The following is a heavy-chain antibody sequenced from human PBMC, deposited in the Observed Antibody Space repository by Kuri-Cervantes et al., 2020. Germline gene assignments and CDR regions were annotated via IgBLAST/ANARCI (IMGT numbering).Heavy chain of an antibody. CDR2: INPNSGGT. CDR1: GYTFTGYY. V-gene: IGHV1-2*02. D-gene: IGHD3-22*01. Sequence: ASVKVSCKASGYTFTGYYMHWVRQAPGQGLEWMGWINPNSGGTNYAQKFQGRVTMTRDTSISTAYMELSRLRSDDTAVYYCARAGITMIPGLRPDAFDIWGQGTMVTVSS. CDR3: ARAGITMIPGLRPDAFDI. J-gene: IGHJ3*02.